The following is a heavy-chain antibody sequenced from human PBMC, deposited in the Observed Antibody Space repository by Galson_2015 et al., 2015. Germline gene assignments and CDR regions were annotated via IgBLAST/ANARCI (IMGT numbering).Heavy chain of an antibody. J-gene: IGHJ2*01. CDR3: ARDEKGGYCSGGSCYPDWYFDL. Sequence: SLRLSCAASGFTFSSYSMNWVRQAPGKGLEWVSSISSSSSYIYYADSVKGRFTISRDNAKNSLYLQMNSLRAEDTAVYYCARDEKGGYCSGGSCYPDWYFDLWGRGTLVTVSS. CDR2: ISSSSSYI. D-gene: IGHD2-15*01. CDR1: GFTFSSYS. V-gene: IGHV3-21*01.